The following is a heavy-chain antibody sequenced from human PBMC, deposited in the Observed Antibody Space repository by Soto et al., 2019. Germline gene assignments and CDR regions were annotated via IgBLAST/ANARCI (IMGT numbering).Heavy chain of an antibody. CDR3: ARGKTYYYGSGSYYSNWFDP. CDR2: INHSGST. CDR1: GGSFSGYY. D-gene: IGHD3-10*01. J-gene: IGHJ5*02. V-gene: IGHV4-34*01. Sequence: QVQLQQWGAGLLKPSETLSLTCAVYGGSFSGYYWSWIRQPPGKGLEWIGEINHSGSTNYNPSLKSRVTISVDPSKNQFSLKLSSVTAADTAVYYCARGKTYYYGSGSYYSNWFDPWGQGTLVTVSS.